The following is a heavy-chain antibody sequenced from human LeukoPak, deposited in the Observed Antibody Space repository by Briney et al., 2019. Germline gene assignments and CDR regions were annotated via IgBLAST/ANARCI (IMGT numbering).Heavy chain of an antibody. CDR2: ISGSGSST. V-gene: IGHV3-23*01. CDR1: GFTFSSYA. J-gene: IGHJ4*02. Sequence: GGSLRLSCAASGFTFSSYAMSWVRQAPGKGLEWVSAISGSGSSTYYADSVKGRFTISRDNSKNTLYLQMNSLRAEDTAVYYCAKPPMITFGGVIVHFDYWGQGTLVTVSS. D-gene: IGHD3-16*02. CDR3: AKPPMITFGGVIVHFDY.